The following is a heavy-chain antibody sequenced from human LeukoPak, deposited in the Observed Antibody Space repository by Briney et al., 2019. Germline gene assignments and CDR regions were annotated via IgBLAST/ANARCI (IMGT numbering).Heavy chain of an antibody. Sequence: SETLSLTCTVSGGSVTSSPYYWGWIRQPPEKGLEWIGSIYYSGSTYYNPSLKSRVTISVNTSKNQFSLKLSSVTAADTAVYYCARAGVVVPAPTKEWFDPWGQGTLVTVSS. D-gene: IGHD2-2*01. V-gene: IGHV4-39*01. J-gene: IGHJ5*02. CDR3: ARAGVVVPAPTKEWFDP. CDR2: IYYSGST. CDR1: GGSVTSSPYY.